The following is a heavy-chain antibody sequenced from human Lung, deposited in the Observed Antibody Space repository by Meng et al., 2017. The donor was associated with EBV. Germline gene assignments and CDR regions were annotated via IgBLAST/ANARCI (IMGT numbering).Heavy chain of an antibody. CDR3: ATGRIGLLWFGELGY. Sequence: QVQLQESGPGLVMPSQPPSLTLTVSGGSISSGGYYWSWIRQHPGTGLEWTGYIYYSGSTYYNPSLKNRVTISVDTSKNQFSLKLSSVTAADTAVYYCATGRIGLLWFGELGYWGQGTLVTVSS. CDR1: GGSISSGGYY. V-gene: IGHV4-31*03. J-gene: IGHJ4*02. CDR2: IYYSGST. D-gene: IGHD3-10*01.